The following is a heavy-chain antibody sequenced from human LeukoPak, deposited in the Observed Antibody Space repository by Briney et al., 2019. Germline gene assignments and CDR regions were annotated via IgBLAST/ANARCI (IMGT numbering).Heavy chain of an antibody. Sequence: GGSLRLSCAASGFTFSSYAMHWVRQAPGKGLEWVAVISYDGSNKYYADSVKGRFTISRDNSKNTLYLQMNSLRAEDTAVYYCARAVSFFSPFDYWGQGTLVTVSS. CDR1: GFTFSSYA. CDR3: ARAVSFFSPFDY. J-gene: IGHJ4*02. D-gene: IGHD2/OR15-2a*01. V-gene: IGHV3-30-3*01. CDR2: ISYDGSNK.